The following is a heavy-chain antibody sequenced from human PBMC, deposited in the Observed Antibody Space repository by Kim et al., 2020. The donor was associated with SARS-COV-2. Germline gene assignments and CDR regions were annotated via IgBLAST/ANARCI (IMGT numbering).Heavy chain of an antibody. J-gene: IGHJ3*02. CDR3: AKVGSPLYDNDAFDI. V-gene: IGHV3-23*01. Sequence: DSVKGRFTISRDNSKNTLYLQMNSLRAEDTAVYYCAKVGSPLYDNDAFDIWGQGTMVTVSS. D-gene: IGHD3-9*01.